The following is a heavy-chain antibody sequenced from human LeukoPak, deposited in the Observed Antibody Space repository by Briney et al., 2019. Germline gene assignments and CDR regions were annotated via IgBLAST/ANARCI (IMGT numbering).Heavy chain of an antibody. CDR1: GGTFSSYA. D-gene: IGHD3-3*01. CDR2: IIPIFGTA. J-gene: IGHJ5*02. Sequence: GASVKVSXKASGGTFSSYAISWVRQAPGQGLEWMGRIIPIFGTANYAQKFQGRVTIPPAESTSTAYLGLSSLRSDDTAVYYCARITYDFWSGYYMPDDPWGQGTLVTVSS. V-gene: IGHV1-69*15. CDR3: ARITYDFWSGYYMPDDP.